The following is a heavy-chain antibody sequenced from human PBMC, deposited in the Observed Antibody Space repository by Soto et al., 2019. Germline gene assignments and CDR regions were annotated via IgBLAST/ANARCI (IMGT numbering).Heavy chain of an antibody. Sequence: QVQLVQSGAEVKSPGASVKLSCKASGYTFTTYAVHWVRQAPGQRLEWLGWINAGNGNTKSSQRLQWRVTIRRDTNASIAYMEGSRLEAEDTAVYYCARGVYPPGSTYQYGMDVWGQGTTVTVS. CDR1: GYTFTTYA. CDR2: INAGNGNT. D-gene: IGHD2-2*01. CDR3: ARGVYPPGSTYQYGMDV. V-gene: IGHV1-3*01. J-gene: IGHJ6*02.